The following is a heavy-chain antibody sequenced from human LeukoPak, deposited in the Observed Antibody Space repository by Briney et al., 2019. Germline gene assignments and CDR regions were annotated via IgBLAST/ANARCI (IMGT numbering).Heavy chain of an antibody. J-gene: IGHJ3*02. CDR3: ARVMSGYYVVLDI. CDR1: GFTFDDYA. D-gene: IGHD3-3*01. V-gene: IGHV3-9*01. CDR2: ISWNSGSI. Sequence: GESLRLSCAASGFTFDDYAMHWVRQAPGKGLEWVSGISWNSGSIGYADSVKGRFTISRDNAKNSLYLQMNSLRAEDTAVYYCARVMSGYYVVLDIWGQGTMVTVSS.